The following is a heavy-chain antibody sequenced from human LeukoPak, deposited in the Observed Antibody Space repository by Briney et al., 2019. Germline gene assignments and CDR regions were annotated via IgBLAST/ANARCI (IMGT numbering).Heavy chain of an antibody. V-gene: IGHV3-7*01. CDR1: GFTFSSYW. CDR3: AREIEEYYYDSSGYYYDY. J-gene: IGHJ4*02. D-gene: IGHD3-22*01. CDR2: INQDGSEK. Sequence: GSLRLSCAASGFTFSSYWMSWVRQAPGKGREGVANINQDGSEKYYVDSVKGRFTISRDNAKNSLYLQMNSLRAEDTAVYYCAREIEEYYYDSSGYYYDYWGQGTLVTVSS.